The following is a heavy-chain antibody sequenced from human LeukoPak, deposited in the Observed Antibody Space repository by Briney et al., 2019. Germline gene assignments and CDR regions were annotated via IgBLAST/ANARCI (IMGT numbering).Heavy chain of an antibody. J-gene: IGHJ3*02. CDR1: GDSVSTKSAS. V-gene: IGHV6-1*01. CDR2: TYYRSKWYN. Sequence: SQTLSLTCGISGDSVSTKSASWNWIRQSPSRGLEWLGRTYYRSKWYNDYAVSVKSRLTINPDTSKNQFSLQLNSVTPEDAAVYYCTRGKASFTVEDAFDIWGQGTMVTVSS. CDR3: TRGKASFTVEDAFDI. D-gene: IGHD2-2*01.